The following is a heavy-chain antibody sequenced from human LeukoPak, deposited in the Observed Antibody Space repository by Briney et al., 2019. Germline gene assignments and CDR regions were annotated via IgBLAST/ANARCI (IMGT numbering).Heavy chain of an antibody. V-gene: IGHV4-39*02. D-gene: IGHD3-22*01. CDR3: ARRRYYDSTGYLD. CDR2: IYYSGST. CDR1: SGSISSSSYY. Sequence: SETLPLTCTISSGSISSSSYYWGWIRQPPGKGLEWIADIYYSGSTYYNPSLKSRVSISIDTSNNHFSLRLSSVTAAYTALYYCARRRYYDSTGYLDWGQGTLVTVSS. J-gene: IGHJ1*01.